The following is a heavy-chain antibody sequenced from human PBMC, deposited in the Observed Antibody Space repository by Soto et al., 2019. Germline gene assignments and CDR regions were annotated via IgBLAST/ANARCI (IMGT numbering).Heavy chain of an antibody. D-gene: IGHD1-26*01. V-gene: IGHV1-69*13. J-gene: IGHJ6*02. CDR1: GGTFSSYA. Sequence: SVKVSCKASGGTFSSYAISWVRQAPGQGLEWMGGIIPIFGTANYAQKFQGRVTITADESTSTAYMELSSLRSEDTAVYYCARVLGVGGYYYYGMDVWSQGTTVTVSS. CDR3: ARVLGVGGYYYYGMDV. CDR2: IIPIFGTA.